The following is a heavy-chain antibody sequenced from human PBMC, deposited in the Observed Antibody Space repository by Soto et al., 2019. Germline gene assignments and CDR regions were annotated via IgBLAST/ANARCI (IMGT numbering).Heavy chain of an antibody. CDR1: GGSISSYY. V-gene: IGHV4-59*08. CDR2: IYYSGST. Sequence: SETLSLTCTVSGGSISSYYWSWIRQPPGKGLEWIGYIYYSGSTNYNPSLESRVTISVDTSKNQFSLKLTSVTAADTAVDYCARHVGYDYDSSGFDYWGQGTLVTVSS. J-gene: IGHJ4*02. D-gene: IGHD3-22*01. CDR3: ARHVGYDYDSSGFDY.